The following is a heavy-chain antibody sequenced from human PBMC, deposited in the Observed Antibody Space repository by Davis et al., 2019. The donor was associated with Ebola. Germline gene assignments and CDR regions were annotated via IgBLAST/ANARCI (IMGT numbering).Heavy chain of an antibody. V-gene: IGHV3-7*01. Sequence: GESLKISCAASGFTFSGYWMSWVRQAPGKGLEWVANIKQDGGEKYYVDSVKGRFAISRDNAKNSLYLQMNSLRDEDTALYYCSRGGAVKFDYWGQGTLVTVSS. D-gene: IGHD4-17*01. CDR3: SRGGAVKFDY. J-gene: IGHJ4*02. CDR1: GFTFSGYW. CDR2: IKQDGGEK.